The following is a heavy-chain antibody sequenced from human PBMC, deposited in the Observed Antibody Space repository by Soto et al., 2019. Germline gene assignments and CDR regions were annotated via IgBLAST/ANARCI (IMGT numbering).Heavy chain of an antibody. CDR2: IIPIFGTA. V-gene: IGHV1-69*13. CDR3: ARAAGNCSGGSCYIEPRFDP. J-gene: IGHJ5*02. Sequence: SVKVSCKASGGTFSSYAISWVRQAPGQGLEWVGGIIPIFGTANYAQKFQGRVTITADESTSTAYMELSSLRSEDTAVYYCARAAGNCSGGSCYIEPRFDPWGQGTLVTVSS. CDR1: GGTFSSYA. D-gene: IGHD2-15*01.